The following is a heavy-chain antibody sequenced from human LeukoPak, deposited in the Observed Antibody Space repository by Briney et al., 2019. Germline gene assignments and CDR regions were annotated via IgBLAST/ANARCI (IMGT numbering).Heavy chain of an antibody. D-gene: IGHD3-10*01. J-gene: IGHJ4*02. V-gene: IGHV4-59*01. Sequence: PSETLSLTCTVSGGSISSYYWSWIRQPPGKGLEWIGYIYYSGSTNYNPSLKSRVTISVDTSKNQFSLKLSSVTAADTAVYYCARDRYYGSGFHYFDYWGQGTLVTVSS. CDR3: ARDRYYGSGFHYFDY. CDR1: GGSISSYY. CDR2: IYYSGST.